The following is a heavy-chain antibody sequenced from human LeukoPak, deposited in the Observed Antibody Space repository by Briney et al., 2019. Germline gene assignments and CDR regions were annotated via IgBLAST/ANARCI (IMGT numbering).Heavy chain of an antibody. CDR3: ARVPPRRVRWSGYYYMDV. Sequence: GGSLRLSCAASAFTFSSYGMHWVRQAPGKGLERVAFIRYDGSNKYYADSVKGRFTISRDNAKNSLYLQMNSLRAEDTAVYYCARVPPRRVRWSGYYYMDVWGKGTTVTVSS. CDR2: IRYDGSNK. J-gene: IGHJ6*03. CDR1: AFTFSSYG. V-gene: IGHV3-30*02. D-gene: IGHD2-8*01.